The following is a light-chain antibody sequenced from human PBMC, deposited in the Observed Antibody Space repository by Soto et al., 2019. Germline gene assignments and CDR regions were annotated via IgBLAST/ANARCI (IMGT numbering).Light chain of an antibody. Sequence: DIQMTQSPSFLSASVGDRVTITCRASQRIDNFLNWYQQKPGKAPKLLIYKASSLESGVPSRFSGSGSGTEFTLTISSLQPDDFATYYCQQYNFYWTFGPGTKVDIK. CDR3: QQYNFYWT. CDR1: QRIDNF. V-gene: IGKV1-5*03. CDR2: KAS. J-gene: IGKJ1*01.